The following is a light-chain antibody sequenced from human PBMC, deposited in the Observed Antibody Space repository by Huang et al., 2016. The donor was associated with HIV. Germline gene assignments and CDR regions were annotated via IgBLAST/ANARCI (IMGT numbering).Light chain of an antibody. CDR2: GAS. CDR1: QNIDTN. J-gene: IGKJ1*01. Sequence: EIVMTQSPATLSVSPGERAILLCRASQNIDTNVAWYQQQPGQAPRLLIVGASTRATGISARFTGGGSETEFTLTINSVQSEDVAMYYCHQYNDWPPWTFGQGTRVEI. CDR3: HQYNDWPPWT. V-gene: IGKV3-15*01.